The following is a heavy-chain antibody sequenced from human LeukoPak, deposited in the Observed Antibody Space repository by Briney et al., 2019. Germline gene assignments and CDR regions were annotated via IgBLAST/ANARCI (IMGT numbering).Heavy chain of an antibody. D-gene: IGHD2-8*01. CDR1: VFTFSSYW. CDR2: INSDESST. Sequence: PGGSLRLSCAASVFTFSSYWMQWVRQAPRKGQVWVSRINSDESSTSYVDSVKGRFTISRDNAKNTLYLQMNSLRAEDTAVYYCAREYCTNGVCYTVGSYYYYYYGMDVWGQGTTVTVSS. V-gene: IGHV3-74*01. CDR3: AREYCTNGVCYTVGSYYYYYYGMDV. J-gene: IGHJ6*02.